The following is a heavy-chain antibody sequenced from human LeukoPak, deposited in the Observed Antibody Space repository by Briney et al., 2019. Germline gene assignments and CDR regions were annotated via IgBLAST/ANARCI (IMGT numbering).Heavy chain of an antibody. CDR1: GGSISSGGYY. V-gene: IGHV4-31*03. J-gene: IGHJ5*02. Sequence: SETLSLTCTVSGGSISSGGYYWSWIRQHPEKGLEWIGYIHYSGSTYYHPSLKSRVSMSVDTSRNQFSLKLSSVTAADTAVYYCACGSNNWYNWFDPWGQGTLVSVSS. CDR3: ACGSNNWYNWFDP. CDR2: IHYSGST. D-gene: IGHD1-1*01.